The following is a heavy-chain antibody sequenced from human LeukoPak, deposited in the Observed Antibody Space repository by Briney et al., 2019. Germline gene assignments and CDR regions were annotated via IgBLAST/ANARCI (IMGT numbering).Heavy chain of an antibody. V-gene: IGHV7-4-1*02. CDR3: ARGGYDSTRNGVDY. D-gene: IGHD3-22*01. CDR2: INTNTGNP. J-gene: IGHJ4*02. CDR1: GYTFTGYY. Sequence: ASVKVSCKASGYTFTGYYMHWVRQAPGQGLEWMGWINTNTGNPTYAQGFTGRFVFSLDTSVSTAYLQISSLKAEDTAVYYCARGGYDSTRNGVDYWGQGTLVTVSS.